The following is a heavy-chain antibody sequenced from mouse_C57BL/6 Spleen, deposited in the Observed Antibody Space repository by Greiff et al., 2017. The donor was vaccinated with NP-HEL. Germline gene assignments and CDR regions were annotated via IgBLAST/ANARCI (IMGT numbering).Heavy chain of an antibody. CDR2: IRNKANNHAT. Sequence: EVKLVESGGGLVQPGGSMKLSCAASGFTFSDAWMDWVRQSPEKGLEWVAAIRNKANNHATYYAESVKGRFTISRDDSKSSVYLQMNSLRAEDTGIYYCTRWFYYWGQGTTLTVSS. CDR1: GFTFSDAW. CDR3: TRWFYY. V-gene: IGHV6-6*01. J-gene: IGHJ2*01.